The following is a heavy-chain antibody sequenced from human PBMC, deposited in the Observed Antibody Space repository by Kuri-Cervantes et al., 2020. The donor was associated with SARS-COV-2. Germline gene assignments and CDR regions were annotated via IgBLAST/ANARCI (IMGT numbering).Heavy chain of an antibody. D-gene: IGHD2-21*01. CDR2: ISSSSSYT. CDR1: GFTFSSYS. V-gene: IGHV3-21*01. Sequence: LSLTCAASGFTFSSYSMNWVRQAPGKGLEWVSSISSSSSYTYYADSVKGRFTISSDNAKNSLYLQMNSLGGEDTAVYYCARVAGEGPIYYYYMDVWGKGTTVTVSS. J-gene: IGHJ6*03. CDR3: ARVAGEGPIYYYYMDV.